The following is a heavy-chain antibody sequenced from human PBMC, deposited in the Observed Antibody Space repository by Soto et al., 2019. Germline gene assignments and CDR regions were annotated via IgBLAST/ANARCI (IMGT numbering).Heavy chain of an antibody. CDR1: GFTFSSYA. CDR3: AREYSSGWYSPLLGYFDY. D-gene: IGHD6-19*01. J-gene: IGHJ4*02. V-gene: IGHV3-30-3*01. Sequence: GGSLRLSCAASGFTFSSYAMHWVRQAPGKGLEWVAVISYDGSNKYYADSVKGRFTISRDNSKNTLYLQMNSLRAEDTAVYYCAREYSSGWYSPLLGYFDYWGQGTLVTVSS. CDR2: ISYDGSNK.